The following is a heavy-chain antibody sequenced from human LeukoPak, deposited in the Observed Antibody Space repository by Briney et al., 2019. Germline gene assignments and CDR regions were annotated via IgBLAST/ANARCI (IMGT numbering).Heavy chain of an antibody. J-gene: IGHJ6*03. CDR1: GFTFSSYE. CDR3: ARRIVGATHSYYYYYYMDV. D-gene: IGHD1-26*01. Sequence: PGGSLRLSCAASGFTFSSYEMNWVRQAPGKGLEWVSYISSSSSTIYYADSVKGRFTISRDNAKNSLYLQMNSLRAEDTAVYYCARRIVGATHSYYYYYYMDVWGKGTTVTVSS. CDR2: ISSSSSTI. V-gene: IGHV3-48*01.